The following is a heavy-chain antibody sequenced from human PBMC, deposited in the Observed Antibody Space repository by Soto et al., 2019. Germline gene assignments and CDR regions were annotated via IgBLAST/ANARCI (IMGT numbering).Heavy chain of an antibody. CDR1: GGSISSYY. D-gene: IGHD2-15*01. CDR3: ARGIRYCSGGSCHGSHGMDV. V-gene: IGHV4-59*01. Sequence: PSETLSLTCTVSGGSISSYYWSWIRQPPGKGLEWIGYIYYSGSTNYNPSRKSRVTISVDTSKNQFSLKLSSVTAADTAVYYCARGIRYCSGGSCHGSHGMDVWGQGTTVTVSS. J-gene: IGHJ6*02. CDR2: IYYSGST.